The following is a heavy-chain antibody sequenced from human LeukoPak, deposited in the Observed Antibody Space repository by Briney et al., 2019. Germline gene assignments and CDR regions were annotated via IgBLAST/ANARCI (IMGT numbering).Heavy chain of an antibody. CDR3: AKDLSPYSGYDPFDY. CDR1: GFTFSTYA. CDR2: ISGSGGST. V-gene: IGHV3-23*01. D-gene: IGHD5-12*01. J-gene: IGHJ4*02. Sequence: GGSLRLSCAASGFTFSTYAMSWVRQAPGKGLEWVSAISGSGGSTYYADSVKGRFTISRDNSKNTLYPQMNSLRAEDTAVYCCAKDLSPYSGYDPFDYWGQGTLVTVSS.